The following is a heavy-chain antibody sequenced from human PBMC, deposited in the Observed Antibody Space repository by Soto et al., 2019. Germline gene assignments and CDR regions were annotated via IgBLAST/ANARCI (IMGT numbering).Heavy chain of an antibody. CDR2: LSGSGVFT. J-gene: IGHJ3*02. CDR3: AKANPYDYIRGAIDI. Sequence: EVQLLESGGGLVQPGGSLRLSCVASGFTFSTYAMSWVRQAPGKGLEWVSVLSGSGVFTYYADSVKGRFTISRDNSKNTLYLQMNSLSVEDTAIYYCAKANPYDYIRGAIDIWGQGTMVTVSS. D-gene: IGHD3-16*01. V-gene: IGHV3-23*01. CDR1: GFTFSTYA.